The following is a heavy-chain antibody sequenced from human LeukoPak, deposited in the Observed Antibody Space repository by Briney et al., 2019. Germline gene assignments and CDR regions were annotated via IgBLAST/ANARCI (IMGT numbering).Heavy chain of an antibody. CDR1: GFTFIKAW. CDR2: IKRKTDGGTI. D-gene: IGHD3-16*01. Sequence: KPGASLILSCAASGFTFIKAWLSSVRQAPGPGLEWVGRIKRKTDGGTIDYAAPVRGRFTISRDDSRNTLYLQVNSLKSEDTAVYYCTTVTWGSPGSIGYWGQGTLVTVSS. V-gene: IGHV3-15*01. J-gene: IGHJ4*02. CDR3: TTVTWGSPGSIGY.